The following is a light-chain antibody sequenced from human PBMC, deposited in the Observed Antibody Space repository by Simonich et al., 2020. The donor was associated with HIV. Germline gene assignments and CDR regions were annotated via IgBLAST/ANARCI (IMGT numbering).Light chain of an antibody. Sequence: DIQMTQSPSSLSASVGDRVTINCQASQDIKNYLKWYQQKPGKAPKLLIYDASNLETGVPSRFSGSGSGSDFTFTISSLQPADIATYYCQQYDELPYTFGQGTKLEIK. V-gene: IGKV1-33*01. CDR3: QQYDELPYT. CDR2: DAS. J-gene: IGKJ2*01. CDR1: QDIKNY.